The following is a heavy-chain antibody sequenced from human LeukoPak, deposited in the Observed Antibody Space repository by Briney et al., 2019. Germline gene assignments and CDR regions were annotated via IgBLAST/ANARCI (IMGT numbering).Heavy chain of an antibody. J-gene: IGHJ4*02. CDR3: ASDPPPPDYYDNSGYYTN. V-gene: IGHV4-4*02. CDR1: GGSISSSNW. D-gene: IGHD3-22*01. CDR2: IYHSGST. Sequence: SETLSLTCAVSGGSISSSNWWSWVRQPPGKGLEWIGEIYHSGSTNYNPSLKSRVTISVDKSKNQFSLKLSSVTAADTAVYYCASDPPPPDYYDNSGYYTNWGQGTLVTVSS.